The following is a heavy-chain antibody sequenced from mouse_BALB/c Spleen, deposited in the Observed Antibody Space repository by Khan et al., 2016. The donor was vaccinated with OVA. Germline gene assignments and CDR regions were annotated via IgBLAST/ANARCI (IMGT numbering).Heavy chain of an antibody. CDR3: ARSGTTVVAYWYFDV. D-gene: IGHD1-1*01. Sequence: QLEESGPDLVKPSQSLSLTCTVTGYSITSGYSWHWLRQFPGNKLEWMGYIYYSGSTNHNPSLNSRISITRDTSKNQFFLQLNSVTTEDTATYYCARSGTTVVAYWYFDVWGAGTTVTVSS. CDR1: GYSITSGYS. CDR2: IYYSGST. J-gene: IGHJ1*01. V-gene: IGHV3-1*02.